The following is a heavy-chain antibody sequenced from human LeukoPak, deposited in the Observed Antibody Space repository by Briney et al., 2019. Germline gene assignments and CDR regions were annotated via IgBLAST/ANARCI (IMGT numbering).Heavy chain of an antibody. CDR1: GYTFTSYG. D-gene: IGHD5-24*01. CDR2: ISAYNGNT. J-gene: IGHJ4*02. CDR3: ARSPFPWLPLYCDY. Sequence: ASVKVSCKASGYTFTSYGISWVRQAPGQGLEWMGWISAYNGNTNYAQKLQGRVTMTTDTSTSTAYMELRSLRSDDTAVYYCARSPFPWLPLYCDYWGQGTLVTVSS. V-gene: IGHV1-18*01.